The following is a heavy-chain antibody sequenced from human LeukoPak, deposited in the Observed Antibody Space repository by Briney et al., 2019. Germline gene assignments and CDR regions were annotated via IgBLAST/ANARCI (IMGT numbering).Heavy chain of an antibody. V-gene: IGHV3-66*01. CDR2: IYSGGST. CDR3: ASILRYFDWLNIGDY. D-gene: IGHD3-9*01. J-gene: IGHJ4*02. Sequence: GGSLRLSCAASGFTVSSNYMSWVRQAPGKGLEWVSVIYSGGSTYYADSVKGRFTISRDNSKNTLYLQMNSLRAEDTAVYYCASILRYFDWLNIGDYWGQGTLVTVSS. CDR1: GFTVSSNY.